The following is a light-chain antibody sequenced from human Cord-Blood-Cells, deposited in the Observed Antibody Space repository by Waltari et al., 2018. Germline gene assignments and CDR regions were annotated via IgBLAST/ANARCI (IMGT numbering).Light chain of an antibody. J-gene: IGKJ3*01. Sequence: DIPLTQSPSFLSASVGDRVTITCRASQGISSYLAWYQQKPGKAPKLLIYAASTLQSGVPSMFNGSGSGTEFTLTISSLQPEDFATYYCQQLNSYRFTFGPGTKVDIK. CDR2: AAS. V-gene: IGKV1-9*01. CDR1: QGISSY. CDR3: QQLNSYRFT.